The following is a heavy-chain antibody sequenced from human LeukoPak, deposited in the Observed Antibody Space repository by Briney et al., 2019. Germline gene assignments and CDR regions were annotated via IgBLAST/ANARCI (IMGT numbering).Heavy chain of an antibody. J-gene: IGHJ6*02. CDR2: IYYSGST. V-gene: IGHV4-59*08. CDR3: ARHASPSAGASQNYYGMDV. Sequence: SSETLSLTCTVSGGSISSYYWSWIRQPPRKGLEWIGYIYYSGSTNYNPSLKSRVTISVDTSKNQFSLKLSSVTAADTAVYYCARHASPSAGASQNYYGMDVWGQGTTVTVSS. D-gene: IGHD1-26*01. CDR1: GGSISSYY.